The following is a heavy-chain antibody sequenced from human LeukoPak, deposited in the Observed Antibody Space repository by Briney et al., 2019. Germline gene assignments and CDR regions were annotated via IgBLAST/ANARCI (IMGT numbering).Heavy chain of an antibody. J-gene: IGHJ4*02. CDR2: IYHSGST. Sequence: PSETLSLTCAVSGGSISSSNWWSWVRQPPGKGLEWIGEIYHSGSTNYNPSLKSRVTISVDKSKNQFSLKLSSVTAADTAVYYCARRGYCSGGSCLYYFGYWGQGTLVTVSS. CDR3: ARRGYCSGGSCLYYFGY. D-gene: IGHD2-15*01. CDR1: GGSISSSNW. V-gene: IGHV4-4*02.